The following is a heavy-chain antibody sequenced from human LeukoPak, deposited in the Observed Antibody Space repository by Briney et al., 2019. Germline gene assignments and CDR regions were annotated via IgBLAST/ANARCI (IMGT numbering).Heavy chain of an antibody. CDR2: TNHSGST. J-gene: IGHJ2*01. CDR3: ARGDAGYFDL. V-gene: IGHV4-34*01. Sequence: SETLSLTCAVYGGSFSGYYWSWIRQPPGKGLEWIGETNHSGSTNYNPSLKSRVTISVDTAKNQFSLKLSSVTAADTAVYYCARGDAGYFDLWGRGTLVTVSS. CDR1: GGSFSGYY.